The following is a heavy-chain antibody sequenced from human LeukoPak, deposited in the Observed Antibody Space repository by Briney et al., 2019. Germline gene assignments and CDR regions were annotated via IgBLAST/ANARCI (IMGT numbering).Heavy chain of an antibody. J-gene: IGHJ4*02. Sequence: PGGSLRLSCAASGFTFSSYAISWVRQAPGQGLEWMGGIIPIFGTANYAQKFQGRVTITADESTSTAYMELSSLRSEDTTVYYCARARRDGYNPDYWGQGTLVTVSS. V-gene: IGHV1-69*01. CDR2: IIPIFGTA. CDR1: GFTFSSYA. CDR3: ARARRDGYNPDY. D-gene: IGHD5-24*01.